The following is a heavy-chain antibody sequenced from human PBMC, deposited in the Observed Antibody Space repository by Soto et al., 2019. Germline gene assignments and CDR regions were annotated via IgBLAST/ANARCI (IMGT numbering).Heavy chain of an antibody. Sequence: ASVKVSCKASGYTFTGYYTHWVRQAPGQGLEWMGWINPNSGGTNYAQKFQGWVTMTRDTSISTAYMELSRLRSDDTAVYYCARAARESGITGTSGAFDIWGQGTMVTVSS. CDR1: GYTFTGYY. V-gene: IGHV1-2*04. J-gene: IGHJ3*02. CDR2: INPNSGGT. D-gene: IGHD1-20*01. CDR3: ARAARESGITGTSGAFDI.